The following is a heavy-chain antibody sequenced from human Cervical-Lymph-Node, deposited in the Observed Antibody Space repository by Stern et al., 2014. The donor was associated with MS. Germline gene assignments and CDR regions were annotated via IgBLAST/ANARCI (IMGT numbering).Heavy chain of an antibody. CDR3: ARSPPYYEFWNDYYYFDY. CDR1: GFSLSTSGMR. J-gene: IGHJ4*02. CDR2: IDWDDDK. D-gene: IGHD3-3*01. V-gene: IGHV2-70*04. Sequence: QITLKESGPALVKSTQTLTLTCTFSGFSLSTSGMRVSWIRQPPGKALEWLARIDWDDDKFYSTSLKTRLTISKDTSKNQVVLTMTNMDPVDTATYYCARSPPYYEFWNDYYYFDYWGQGTLVAVSS.